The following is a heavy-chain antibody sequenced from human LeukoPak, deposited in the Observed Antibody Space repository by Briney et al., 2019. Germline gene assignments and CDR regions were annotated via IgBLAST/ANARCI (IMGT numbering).Heavy chain of an antibody. CDR3: ARARDTNPFDY. CDR2: IYYSGST. J-gene: IGHJ4*02. CDR1: GGSISSADYY. V-gene: IGHV4-30-4*08. Sequence: PSETLSLTRTVSGGSISSADYYWSWIRQPPGKGLEWIGYIYYSGSTYYNPSLKSRVTLSVDTSNNQFSLRLSSVTAADTAVYYCARARDTNPFDYWGQGTLVTVSS. D-gene: IGHD5-24*01.